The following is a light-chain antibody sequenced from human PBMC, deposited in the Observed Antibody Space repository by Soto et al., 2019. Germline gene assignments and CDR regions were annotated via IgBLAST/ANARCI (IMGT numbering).Light chain of an antibody. CDR2: VAS. Sequence: DIQMTQSLSSLSASVGDTVTITCRASQSISNSLSWYQQKPGKAPKFLIYVASTLQRGVPSRFSGSGSRTDFPITISSLQHEDVATYYCQQTFRPPYTFGQGTKLEIK. CDR1: QSISNS. J-gene: IGKJ2*01. CDR3: QQTFRPPYT. V-gene: IGKV1-39*01.